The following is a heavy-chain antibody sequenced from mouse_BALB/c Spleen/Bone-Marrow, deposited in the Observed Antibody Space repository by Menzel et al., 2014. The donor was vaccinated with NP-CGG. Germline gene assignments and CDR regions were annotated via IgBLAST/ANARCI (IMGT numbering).Heavy chain of an antibody. CDR3: ARARGVTTATPYYFDY. D-gene: IGHD1-2*01. J-gene: IGHJ2*01. CDR2: ISGGGNS. Sequence: EVKLMESGGGLVKPGGSLKLSCAASGFSFSSYAVSWVRQTPEKRLEWVASISGGGNSYHSDSMKGRFTISRDNARNILYLQMSSLRSEDTAMYYCARARGVTTATPYYFDYWGQGTALTVSS. V-gene: IGHV5-6-5*01. CDR1: GFSFSSYA.